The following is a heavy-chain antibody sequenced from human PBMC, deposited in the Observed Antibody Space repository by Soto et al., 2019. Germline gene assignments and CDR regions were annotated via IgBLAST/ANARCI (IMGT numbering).Heavy chain of an antibody. CDR1: GFTFWRYA. J-gene: IGHJ4*02. Sequence: QVQLVESGGGVVQPGRSLRLSCAASGFTFWRYAMHWVRQAPGKGLEWVAVMSFDGSNILYTDSVKGRFTISRDNSKDSLYLQMNSLRAEDTALYYCVRDEDFGSRTGYFDYWGQGTQVTVSS. V-gene: IGHV3-30*04. CDR2: MSFDGSNI. CDR3: VRDEDFGSRTGYFDY. D-gene: IGHD3-10*01.